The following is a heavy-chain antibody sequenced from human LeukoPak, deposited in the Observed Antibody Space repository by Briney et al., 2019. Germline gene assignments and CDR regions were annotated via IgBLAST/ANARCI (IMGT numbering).Heavy chain of an antibody. CDR1: GFTFSSYE. V-gene: IGHV3-48*03. J-gene: IGHJ4*02. CDR2: ISSSGSTI. D-gene: IGHD6-13*01. CDR3: ARDLAIAAAGNGRY. Sequence: GGSLRLSCAASGFTFSSYEMNWVRQAPGKGLEWVSYISSSGSTIYYADSVKGRFTISRDNAKNSLYLQMNSLRAADTAVYYCARDLAIAAAGNGRYWGQGTLVTVSS.